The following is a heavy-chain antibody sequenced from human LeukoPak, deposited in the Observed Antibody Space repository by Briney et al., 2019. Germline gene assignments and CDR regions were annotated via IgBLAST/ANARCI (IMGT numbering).Heavy chain of an antibody. CDR2: ISAYNGNT. V-gene: IGHV1-18*01. D-gene: IGHD1-26*01. Sequence: ASVKVSCKASGYTFTSYGISWVRQAPGQGLEWMGWISAYNGNTNYAQKLQGRVTMTTDTSTSTAYMELRSLRSDDTAVYYCARVPGYSGSYWSWFRNDAFDIWGQGSDAFDIWGQGTMVTVSS. J-gene: IGHJ3*02. CDR1: GYTFTSYG. CDR3: ARVPGYSGSYWSWFRNDAFDIWGQGSDAFDI.